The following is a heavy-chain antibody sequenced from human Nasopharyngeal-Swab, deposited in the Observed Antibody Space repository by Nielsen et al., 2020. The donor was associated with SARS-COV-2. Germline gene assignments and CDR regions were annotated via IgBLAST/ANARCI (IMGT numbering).Heavy chain of an antibody. CDR1: GLGFSNYE. D-gene: IGHD5-18*01. Sequence: GGSLRLSCAASGLGFSNYEMNWVRQAPGKGLEWVSLIYSDGSTYYSDSVRGRFTISRDNSKNTLYLQMNYLRAEDTALYYCARDNRLQLWLRFYGLDVWGQGTTVTVSS. CDR3: ARDNRLQLWLRFYGLDV. J-gene: IGHJ6*02. V-gene: IGHV3-66*01. CDR2: IYSDGST.